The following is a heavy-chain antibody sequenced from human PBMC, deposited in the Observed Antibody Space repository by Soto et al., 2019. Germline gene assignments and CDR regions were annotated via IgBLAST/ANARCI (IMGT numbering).Heavy chain of an antibody. CDR2: ISGSSRYT. CDR3: ARHTSGWHYYDY. CDR1: GFNFSDHY. J-gene: IGHJ4*02. D-gene: IGHD6-19*01. Sequence: PGGSLRLSCAAPGFNFSDHYMNWVRQAPGKGLEWVSYISGSSRYTNFADSVKGRFTISRDNAKNSLYLQMNSLRVEDTAVYYCARHTSGWHYYDYWGQGTPVTVSS. V-gene: IGHV3-11*06.